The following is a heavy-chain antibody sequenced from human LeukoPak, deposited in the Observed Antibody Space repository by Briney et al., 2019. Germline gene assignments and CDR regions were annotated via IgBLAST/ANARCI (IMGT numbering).Heavy chain of an antibody. J-gene: IGHJ4*02. V-gene: IGHV4-59*01. Sequence: SETLSLTCTVSGVSISSDYWSWVRQPPGKGLEWIGNIYYSGSTDYNPSLKSRVTISVDTSKNQISLRLSSVTAGDTAVYYCACEYYASGSFDYWGQGTLVTVSS. CDR2: IYYSGST. CDR3: ACEYYASGSFDY. CDR1: GVSISSDY. D-gene: IGHD3-10*01.